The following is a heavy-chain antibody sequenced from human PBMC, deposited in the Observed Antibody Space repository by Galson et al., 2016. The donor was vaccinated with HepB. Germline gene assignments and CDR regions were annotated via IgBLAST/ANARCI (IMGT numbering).Heavy chain of an antibody. V-gene: IGHV3-66*01. D-gene: IGHD6-19*01. J-gene: IGHJ4*02. Sequence: SLRLSCAVSGFTVGSNYMNWVRQAPGKGLEWVSTLYIDGSRSYADSVKGRFTISRDNAKNSLYLQMNSLRAEDTAVYYCARDGSGWLFDSWGQGTLVTVSS. CDR3: ARDGSGWLFDS. CDR2: LYIDGSR. CDR1: GFTVGSNY.